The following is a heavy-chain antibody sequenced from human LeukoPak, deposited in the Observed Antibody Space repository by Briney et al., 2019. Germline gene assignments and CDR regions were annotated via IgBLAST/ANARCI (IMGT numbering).Heavy chain of an antibody. J-gene: IGHJ5*02. D-gene: IGHD2-2*01. Sequence: ASVKVSCKASGYTFTGYYMHWVRQAPGQGLEWMGWINPNSSGTNYAQKFQGRVTMTRDTSISTAYMELSRPRSDDTAVYYCARAPYCSSTSCYWFYNWFDPWGQGTLVTVSS. CDR2: INPNSSGT. CDR1: GYTFTGYY. V-gene: IGHV1-2*02. CDR3: ARAPYCSSTSCYWFYNWFDP.